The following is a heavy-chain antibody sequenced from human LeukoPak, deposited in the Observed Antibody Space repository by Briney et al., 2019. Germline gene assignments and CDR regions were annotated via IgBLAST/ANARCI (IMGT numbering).Heavy chain of an antibody. V-gene: IGHV4-34*01. Sequence: SETLSLTCAVYGGSFSGYYWSWIRQPPGKGLEWIGEINHSGSTNYNPSLKSRVTISVDTSKNQFSLKLSSVTAADTAVYYCARGNPIVVVVAATARYFVYWGQGTLVTVSS. D-gene: IGHD2-15*01. CDR3: ARGNPIVVVVAATARYFVY. CDR2: INHSGST. CDR1: GGSFSGYY. J-gene: IGHJ4*02.